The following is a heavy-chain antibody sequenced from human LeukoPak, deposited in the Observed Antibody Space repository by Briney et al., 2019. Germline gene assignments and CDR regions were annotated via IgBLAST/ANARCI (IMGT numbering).Heavy chain of an antibody. D-gene: IGHD4-17*01. J-gene: IGHJ4*02. CDR1: GYTFTGYY. V-gene: IGHV1-69*04. CDR3: ARAFYGDYANDY. Sequence: SVKVSCKASGYTFTGYYMHWVRQAPGQGLEWMGRIIPILGIANYAQKFQGRVTITADKSTSTAYMELSSLRSEDTAVYYCARAFYGDYANDYWGQGTLVTVSS. CDR2: IIPILGIA.